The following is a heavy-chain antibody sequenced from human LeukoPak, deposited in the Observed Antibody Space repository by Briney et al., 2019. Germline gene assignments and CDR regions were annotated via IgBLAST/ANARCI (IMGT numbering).Heavy chain of an antibody. Sequence: ASVKVSCKASGYTFTSYYMHWVRQAPGQGLEWMGIINPRGGSTSYAQKFQGRVTMTRDTSTSTVYMELSSLRSEDTAVYYCASGGQTTEFDYWGQGTLVTVSS. CDR3: ASGGQTTEFDY. CDR2: INPRGGST. D-gene: IGHD4-17*01. J-gene: IGHJ4*02. CDR1: GYTFTSYY. V-gene: IGHV1-46*01.